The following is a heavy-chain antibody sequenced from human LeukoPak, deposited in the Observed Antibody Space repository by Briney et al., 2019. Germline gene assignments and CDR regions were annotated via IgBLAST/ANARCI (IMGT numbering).Heavy chain of an antibody. CDR2: INPNNGGT. Sequence: VSVKVSCKASGYTFTGYYMHWVRQAPGQGLEWMGWINPNNGGTNYAQKFQGRVTMTRDTSISTAYMELNRLRSDDTAVYSCARDPYSNYFDYWGQGTLVTVPS. CDR1: GYTFTGYY. V-gene: IGHV1-2*02. J-gene: IGHJ4*02. CDR3: ARDPYSNYFDY. D-gene: IGHD5-18*01.